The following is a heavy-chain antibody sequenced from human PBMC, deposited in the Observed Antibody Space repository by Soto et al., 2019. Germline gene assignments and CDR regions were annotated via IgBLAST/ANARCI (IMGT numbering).Heavy chain of an antibody. CDR2: ISGSGGST. Sequence: PGGSLRLSCAASGFTFSSYAMSWVRQAPGKGLEWVSAISGSGGSTYYADSVKGRFTISRDNSKNTLYLQMNSLRAEDTAVYYCAKDLPSTNWNSDAPFDYWGQGTLVTVSS. J-gene: IGHJ4*02. CDR1: GFTFSSYA. CDR3: AKDLPSTNWNSDAPFDY. V-gene: IGHV3-23*01. D-gene: IGHD1-7*01.